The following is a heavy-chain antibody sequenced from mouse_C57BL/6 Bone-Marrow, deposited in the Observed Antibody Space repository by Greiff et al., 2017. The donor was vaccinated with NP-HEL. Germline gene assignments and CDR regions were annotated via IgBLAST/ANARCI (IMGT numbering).Heavy chain of an antibody. CDR3: ARFRCSRREYYFDY. J-gene: IGHJ2*01. D-gene: IGHD1-1*01. CDR1: GYTFTGYW. V-gene: IGHV1-9*01. CDR2: ILPGSGST. Sequence: VQGVESGAELMKPGASVKLSCKATGYTFTGYWIEWVKQRPGHGLEWIGEILPGSGSTNYNEKFKGKATFTADTSSNTAYMQLSSLTTEYSAIYYCARFRCSRREYYFDYWGQGTTLTVSS.